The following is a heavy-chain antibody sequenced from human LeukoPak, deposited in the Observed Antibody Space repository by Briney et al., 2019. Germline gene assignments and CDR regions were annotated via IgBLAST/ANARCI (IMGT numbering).Heavy chain of an antibody. D-gene: IGHD6-19*01. CDR1: GFSLSTSEMR. Sequence: SGPTLVNPTQTLALTCTFSGFSLSTSEMRVSWIRQPPGKALEWLARIDWDDDKYYSTSLKTRLTISKDTSKNQVVPTMTNMDPVDTATYYCARIRVDTSGWYEDYWGQGTLVTVSS. J-gene: IGHJ4*02. V-gene: IGHV2-70*04. CDR2: IDWDDDK. CDR3: ARIRVDTSGWYEDY.